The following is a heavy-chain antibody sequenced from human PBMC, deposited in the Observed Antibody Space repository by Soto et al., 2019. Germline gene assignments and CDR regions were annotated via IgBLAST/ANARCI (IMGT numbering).Heavy chain of an antibody. D-gene: IGHD3-22*01. CDR3: AKETHYYDSSGYYIY. V-gene: IGHV3-11*01. CDR1: GFTFSDYY. J-gene: IGHJ4*02. CDR2: ISSSGSTI. Sequence: PGGSLRLSCAASGFTFSDYYMSWIRQAPGKGLEWVSYISSSGSTIYYADSVKGRFTISRDNAKNSLYLQMNSLRAEDTAVYYCAKETHYYDSSGYYIYWGQGTLVTVSS.